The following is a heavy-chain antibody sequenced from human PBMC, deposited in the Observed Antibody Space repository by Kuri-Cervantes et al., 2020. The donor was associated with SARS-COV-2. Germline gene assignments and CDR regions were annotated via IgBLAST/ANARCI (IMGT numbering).Heavy chain of an antibody. CDR1: GLSFSDHY. D-gene: IGHD3-22*01. V-gene: IGHV3-72*01. CDR2: SKDKANSYTT. J-gene: IGHJ4*02. Sequence: GESLKISCTGSGLSFSDHYMDWVRQAPGKGLEWVGRSKDKANSYTTQYAASVKGRFTISRDDSQNSLYLQMNSLKTDDTAVYYCVGEGHYDHSAFDYWGQGTLVTVSS. CDR3: VGEGHYDHSAFDY.